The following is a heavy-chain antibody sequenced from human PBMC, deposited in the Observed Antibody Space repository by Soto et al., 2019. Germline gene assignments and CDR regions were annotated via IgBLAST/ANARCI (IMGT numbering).Heavy chain of an antibody. CDR3: GKRFCGTSPCAETRHYYGMGA. Sequence: EVQLLESGGGLVPPGGSLRLSCAASGFTFGNYAMTWVRQAPGKGLEWVSVISGNGDITYYADSVRGRFTISRDNHRKPLFLIMTSLRAEDAALCCRGKRFCGTSPCAETRHYYGMGARGQGPTVTVSS. V-gene: IGHV3-23*01. CDR2: ISGNGDIT. D-gene: IGHD2-15*01. CDR1: GFTFGNYA. J-gene: IGHJ6*02.